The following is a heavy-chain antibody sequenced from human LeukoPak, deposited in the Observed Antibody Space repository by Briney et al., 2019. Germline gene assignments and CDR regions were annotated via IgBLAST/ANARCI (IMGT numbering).Heavy chain of an antibody. CDR2: ISGSGGST. J-gene: IGHJ4*02. Sequence: GGCLRLSCAASGFTFSSYAMSWVRQAPGKGLEWVSAISGSGGSTYYADSVKGRFTISRDNSKNTLYLQMNSLRAEDTAVYYCAKSGWNYGDYFDYWGQGTLVTVSS. D-gene: IGHD1-7*01. CDR3: AKSGWNYGDYFDY. CDR1: GFTFSSYA. V-gene: IGHV3-23*01.